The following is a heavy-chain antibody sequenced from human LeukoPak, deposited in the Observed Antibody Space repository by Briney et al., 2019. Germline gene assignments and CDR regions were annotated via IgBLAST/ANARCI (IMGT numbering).Heavy chain of an antibody. CDR2: INPNSGGT. CDR1: GYTFTGYY. D-gene: IGHD5-18*01. J-gene: IGHJ5*02. Sequence: ASVKVSCKASGYTFTGYYMHWVRQAPGQGLEWMGWINPNSGGTNYAQKFQGRVTMTRDTSISTAYMELSRLRSDDTAVYYCARESGYSYGYVGWFDPWGQGTRVTVSS. V-gene: IGHV1-2*02. CDR3: ARESGYSYGYVGWFDP.